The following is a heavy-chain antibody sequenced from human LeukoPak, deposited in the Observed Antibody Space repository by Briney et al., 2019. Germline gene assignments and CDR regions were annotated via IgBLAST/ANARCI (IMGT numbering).Heavy chain of an antibody. D-gene: IGHD5-18*01. J-gene: IGHJ4*02. V-gene: IGHV3-21*01. CDR2: ISSSSSYI. Sequence: GGSLRLSCAASGFTFSSYSMNWVRQAPGKGLEWVSSISSSSSYIYYADSVKGRFTISRDNAKNSLYLQMNSLRAEDTAVYYCARVILSPGYSYGLDYWGQGALLTVSS. CDR1: GFTFSSYS. CDR3: ARVILSPGYSYGLDY.